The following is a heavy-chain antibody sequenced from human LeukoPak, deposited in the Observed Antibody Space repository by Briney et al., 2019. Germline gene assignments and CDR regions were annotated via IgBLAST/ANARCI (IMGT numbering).Heavy chain of an antibody. CDR2: IYYSGTT. J-gene: IGHJ4*02. Sequence: PSETLSLTCTVSSDSISSYYWSWIRQPPGKGLEWIGYIYYSGTTKYNPSLESRVTISVDTSKNQFSLKLSSVTASDTAVYYCARLPYSSGWYVYWGQGILVTVSS. V-gene: IGHV4-59*01. D-gene: IGHD6-19*01. CDR1: SDSISSYY. CDR3: ARLPYSSGWYVY.